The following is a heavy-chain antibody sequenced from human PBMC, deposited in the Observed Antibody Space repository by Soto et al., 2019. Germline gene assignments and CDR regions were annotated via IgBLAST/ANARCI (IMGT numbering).Heavy chain of an antibody. V-gene: IGHV3-23*01. J-gene: IGHJ3*02. D-gene: IGHD5-12*01. CDR3: ARAGRDGYNLGLGAFDI. Sequence: GGSLRLSCAASGFTFSSYAMSWVRQAPGKGLEWVSAISGSGGSTYYADSVKGRFTISRDNSKNTLYLQMNSLRAEDTTVYYCARAGRDGYNLGLGAFDIWGQGTMVTVS. CDR2: ISGSGGST. CDR1: GFTFSSYA.